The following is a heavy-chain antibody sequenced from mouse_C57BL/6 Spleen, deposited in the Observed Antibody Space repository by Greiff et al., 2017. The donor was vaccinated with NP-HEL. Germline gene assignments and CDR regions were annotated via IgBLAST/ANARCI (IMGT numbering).Heavy chain of an antibody. D-gene: IGHD2-5*01. J-gene: IGHJ3*01. CDR3: APYSNWFAY. Sequence: QVQLQQSGPELVKPGASVKISCKASGYAFSSSWMNWVKQRPGKGLEWIGRIYPGDGDTNYNGKFKGKATLTADKSSSTAYMQLSSLTSEDSAVYFCAPYSNWFAYWGQGTLVTVSA. V-gene: IGHV1-82*01. CDR1: GYAFSSSW. CDR2: IYPGDGDT.